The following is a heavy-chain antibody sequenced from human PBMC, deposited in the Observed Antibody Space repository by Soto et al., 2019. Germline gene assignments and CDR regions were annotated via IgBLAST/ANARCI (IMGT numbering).Heavy chain of an antibody. CDR2: IKTDGSVT. V-gene: IGHV3-74*01. D-gene: IGHD3-10*01. Sequence: GGSLRLSCAASGFTFSTYWMHWVRQAPGKGLVWVSRIKTDGSVTTYADSVKGRFTISRDNAKNTLYLQMNTLRAEDTAVYYCARVLKTYYYGSGSYFPTIYFDYWGQGTLVTVSS. J-gene: IGHJ4*02. CDR3: ARVLKTYYYGSGSYFPTIYFDY. CDR1: GFTFSTYW.